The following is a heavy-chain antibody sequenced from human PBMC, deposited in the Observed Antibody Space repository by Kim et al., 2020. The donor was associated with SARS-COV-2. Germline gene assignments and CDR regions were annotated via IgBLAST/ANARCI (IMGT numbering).Heavy chain of an antibody. CDR3: ARPGCELLLAFDI. Sequence: CVDPVKDRFTISRDNAKNSLYLQMNSLRAEDTAVYYCARPGCELLLAFDIWGQGTMVTVSS. D-gene: IGHD1-26*01. V-gene: IGHV3-7*03. J-gene: IGHJ3*02.